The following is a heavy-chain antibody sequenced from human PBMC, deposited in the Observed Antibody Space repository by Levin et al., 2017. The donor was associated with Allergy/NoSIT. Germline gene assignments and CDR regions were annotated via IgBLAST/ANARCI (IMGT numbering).Heavy chain of an antibody. D-gene: IGHD4-17*01. CDR2: ISAYNGNT. CDR1: GYTFTSYG. V-gene: IGHV1-18*01. Sequence: GESLKISCKASGYTFTSYGISWVRQAPGQGLEWMGWISAYNGNTNYAQKLQGRVTMTTDTSTSTAYMELRSLRSDDTAVYYCARDAAYGDSITMPGDYWGQGTLVTVSS. CDR3: ARDAAYGDSITMPGDY. J-gene: IGHJ4*02.